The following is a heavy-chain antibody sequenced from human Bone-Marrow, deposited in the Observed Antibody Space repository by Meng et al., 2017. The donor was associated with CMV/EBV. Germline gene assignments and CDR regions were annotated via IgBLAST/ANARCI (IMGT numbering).Heavy chain of an antibody. CDR1: GFSFNYYA. CDR2: ISYDGSNQ. Sequence: GSLRLSCAASGFSFNYYAMHWVRQAPGKGLEWVAVISYDGSNQYYADSVEGRFTISRDNSKNTLFVQMNSLRTEDTAVYYCAKGARSYSSSCESWGQGTLVTVSS. V-gene: IGHV3-30-3*01. D-gene: IGHD2-2*01. CDR3: AKGARSYSSSCES. J-gene: IGHJ4*02.